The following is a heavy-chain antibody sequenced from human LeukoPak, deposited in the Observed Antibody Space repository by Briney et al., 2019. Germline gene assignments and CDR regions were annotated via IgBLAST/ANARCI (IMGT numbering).Heavy chain of an antibody. V-gene: IGHV3-30*04. J-gene: IGHJ4*02. D-gene: IGHD3-22*01. Sequence: GGSLRLSCAASGFTFSSYAMHWVRQAPGKGLEWVAVISYNGSNKYYADSVKGRFTISRDNSKNTLYLQMNSLRAEDTAVYYCARGIHYYYDSSGHYFDYWGQGTLVTVSS. CDR3: ARGIHYYYDSSGHYFDY. CDR2: ISYNGSNK. CDR1: GFTFSSYA.